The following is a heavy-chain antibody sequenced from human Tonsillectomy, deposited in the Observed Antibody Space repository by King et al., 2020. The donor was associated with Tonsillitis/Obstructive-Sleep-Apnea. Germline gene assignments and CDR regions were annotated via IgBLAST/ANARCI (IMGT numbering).Heavy chain of an antibody. J-gene: IGHJ6*02. D-gene: IGHD3-22*01. CDR1: GITFSSFS. Sequence: VQLVESGGGLVKPGGSLRLSCAASGITFSSFSMNWVRQAPGKGLEWVSYISSSSTYIYYAVSVKGRFTISRDNAKNSLYLQMNSLRAEDTAVYYCARHYYYDSSGYYSYYYGMDVWGQGTTVTVSS. CDR3: ARHYYYDSSGYYSYYYGMDV. V-gene: IGHV3-21*01. CDR2: ISSSSTYI.